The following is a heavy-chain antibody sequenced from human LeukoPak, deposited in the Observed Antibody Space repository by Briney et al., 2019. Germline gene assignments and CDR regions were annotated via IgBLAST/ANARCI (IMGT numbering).Heavy chain of an antibody. D-gene: IGHD1-26*01. V-gene: IGHV1-18*01. CDR2: ISAYDGNT. J-gene: IGHJ6*03. CDR3: ARGMEPYYYMDV. CDR1: GYTFTSYD. Sequence: ASVKVSCKASGYTFTSYDINWVRQAPGQGLEWMGWISAYDGNTNYAQKLQGRVTMTTDTSTSTAYMELRSLRSDDTAVYYCARGMEPYYYMDVWGKGTTVTVSS.